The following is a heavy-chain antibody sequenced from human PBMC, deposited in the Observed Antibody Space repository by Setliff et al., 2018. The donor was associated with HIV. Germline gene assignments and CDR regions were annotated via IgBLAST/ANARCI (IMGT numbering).Heavy chain of an antibody. J-gene: IGHJ3*02. Sequence: SETLSLTCSVSGGSISSRSPYYWGWIRQPPGKGLEWIANIYYSGSTFYNPSLKSRVTMSVDTSKNQFSLKLNSVTAADTAVYYCAREVTVAGTPAFDIWGQGTMVTVSS. CDR3: AREVTVAGTPAFDI. CDR1: GGSISSRSPYY. D-gene: IGHD6-19*01. V-gene: IGHV4-39*07. CDR2: IYYSGST.